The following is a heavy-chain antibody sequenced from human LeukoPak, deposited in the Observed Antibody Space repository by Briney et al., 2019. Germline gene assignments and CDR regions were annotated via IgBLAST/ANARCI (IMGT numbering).Heavy chain of an antibody. CDR2: INHSGST. Sequence: PSETPSLTCAVYGGSFSGYYWSWIRQPPGKGLEWIGEINHSGSTNYNPSLKSRVTISVDTSKNQFSLKLSSVTAADTAVYYRARGRSYYYGSGSLRGRTYYYGMDVWGQGTTVTVSS. V-gene: IGHV4-34*01. CDR1: GGSFSGYY. D-gene: IGHD3-10*01. CDR3: ARGRSYYYGSGSLRGRTYYYGMDV. J-gene: IGHJ6*02.